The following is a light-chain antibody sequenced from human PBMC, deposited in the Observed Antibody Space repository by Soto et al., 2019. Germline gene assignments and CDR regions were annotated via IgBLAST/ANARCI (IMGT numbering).Light chain of an antibody. J-gene: IGKJ1*01. V-gene: IGKV3-20*01. CDR2: GTS. CDR1: QSVSSSY. Sequence: EIVLTQSPGALSLSPGERATLSCRASQSVSSSYLASYQQKPAQAPRLLIYGTSSRATGIPARFSGSGSGTAFTLTITRLEPEDFAVYYCHQYGSSPATFGQGTKVDIK. CDR3: HQYGSSPAT.